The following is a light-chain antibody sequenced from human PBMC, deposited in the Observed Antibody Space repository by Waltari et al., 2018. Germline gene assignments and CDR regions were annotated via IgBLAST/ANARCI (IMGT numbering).Light chain of an antibody. CDR3: QSYDTNLSVV. V-gene: IGLV1-40*01. CDR1: GSNIGAGYD. J-gene: IGLJ2*01. Sequence: QSVLTQPPSVSGAPGQRVTISCTGGGSNIGAGYDVHWYRQLPGKAPELLLYGVNKRPSGVPDRFCGSLSGTAASLAITGLQAEDEADYYCQSYDTNLSVVFGGGTKLTV. CDR2: GVN.